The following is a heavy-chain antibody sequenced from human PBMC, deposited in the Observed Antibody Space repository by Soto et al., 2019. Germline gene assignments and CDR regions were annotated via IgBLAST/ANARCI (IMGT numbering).Heavy chain of an antibody. D-gene: IGHD6-13*01. CDR2: IIPIFGTA. Sequence: QVQLVQSGAAVKKPGSSVKVSCKASGGTFSSYAISWVRQAPGQGLEWMGGIIPIFGTANYAQKFQGRVTITADESTSTDYMELSSLRSEDTAVYYCASERRYSSSWYSYYFAYWGQGTLVTVPS. V-gene: IGHV1-69*01. CDR1: GGTFSSYA. J-gene: IGHJ4*02. CDR3: ASERRYSSSWYSYYFAY.